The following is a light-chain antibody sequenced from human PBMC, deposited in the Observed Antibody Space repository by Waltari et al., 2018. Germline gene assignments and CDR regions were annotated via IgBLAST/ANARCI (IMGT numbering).Light chain of an antibody. CDR2: DVS. CDR3: SSYTSSSTYV. CDR1: NSDIGGYNY. V-gene: IGLV2-14*01. J-gene: IGLJ1*01. Sequence: QSALTQPASVSGSPGQSITISCTGTNSDIGGYNYVSCYQQHPGKAPKLMIYDVSKRPSGVSNRFSGSKSGNTASLTISGLQAEDEADYYCSSYTSSSTYVFGTGTKVTVL.